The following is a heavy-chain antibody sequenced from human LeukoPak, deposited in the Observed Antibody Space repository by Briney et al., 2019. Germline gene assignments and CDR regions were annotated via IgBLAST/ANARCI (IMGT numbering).Heavy chain of an antibody. D-gene: IGHD3-9*01. J-gene: IGHJ5*02. CDR2: IYYSGST. V-gene: IGHV4-59*07. CDR1: GGSISSYY. CDR3: ARLDYDILTGYYRGSWFDP. Sequence: SDTLSLTCTVSGGSISSYYWSWIRQPPGKGLEWIGYIYYSGSTNYNPSLKSRVTISVDTSKNQFSLKLSSVTAADTAVYYCARLDYDILTGYYRGSWFDPWGQGTLVTVSS.